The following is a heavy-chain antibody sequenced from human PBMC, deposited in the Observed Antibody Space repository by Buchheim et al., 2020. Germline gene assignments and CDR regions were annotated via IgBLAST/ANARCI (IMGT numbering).Heavy chain of an antibody. D-gene: IGHD5-24*01. V-gene: IGHV4-59*01. CDR2: IYYSGST. CDR1: GGSISSYY. Sequence: QVQLQESGPGLVKPSETLSLTCTVSGGSISSYYWSWIRQPPGKGLEWIGYIYYSGSTNYNPSLKSRVTISVDTSKNQFSLKLSSVTAADTAVYYCARDKGRDGYNLFYWGQGTL. CDR3: ARDKGRDGYNLFY. J-gene: IGHJ4*02.